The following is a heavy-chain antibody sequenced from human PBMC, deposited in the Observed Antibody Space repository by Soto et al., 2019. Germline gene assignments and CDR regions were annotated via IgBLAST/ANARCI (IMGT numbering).Heavy chain of an antibody. CDR2: IYNSGST. CDR1: SGSFG. V-gene: IGHV4-61*01. CDR3: ARTTAFDI. J-gene: IGHJ3*02. Sequence: SGSFGWSWIRQTTGKGLEWIGYIYNSGSTNYNPSLKSRVTISADTSKNQFSLKVSSVTAADTAVYYCARTTAFDICAQGTMVTVSS.